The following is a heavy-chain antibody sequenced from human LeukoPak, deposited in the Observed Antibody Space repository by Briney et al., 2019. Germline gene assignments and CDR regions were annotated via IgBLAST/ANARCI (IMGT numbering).Heavy chain of an antibody. CDR1: GGSISPYY. CDR2: IQYSGSN. V-gene: IGHV4-59*08. CDR3: ARQRQQWSDAFDI. Sequence: PSETLSLTCTVAGGSISPYYWGWIRQPPGKGLEWIGYIQYSGSNNYNPSLQSRVTMSVDTSKNQFSLNLSSMTAADTAVYFCARQRQQWSDAFDIWGQGILVTVSS. J-gene: IGHJ3*02. D-gene: IGHD6-19*01.